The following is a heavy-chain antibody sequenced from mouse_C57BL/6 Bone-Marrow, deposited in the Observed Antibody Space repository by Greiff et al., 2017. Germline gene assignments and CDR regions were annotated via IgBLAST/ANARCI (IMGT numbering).Heavy chain of an antibody. Sequence: VQLQQPGAELVKPGASVKLSCKASGYTFTSYWMQWVKQRPGPGLEWIGEIYPSDSYTNYNQKFKGKATLTVDTSSSTAYMQLSSLTSEDSAVYYCAGSRYYAMDYWGQGTSVTVSS. CDR3: AGSRYYAMDY. CDR2: IYPSDSYT. CDR1: GYTFTSYW. J-gene: IGHJ4*01. V-gene: IGHV1-50*01.